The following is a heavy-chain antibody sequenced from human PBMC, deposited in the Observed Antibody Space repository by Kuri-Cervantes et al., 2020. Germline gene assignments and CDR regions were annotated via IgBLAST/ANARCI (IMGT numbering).Heavy chain of an antibody. D-gene: IGHD2/OR15-2a*01. J-gene: IGHJ5*02. CDR2: LYDSGSP. Sequence: GSLRLSCAVYGGSFSGYYWSWIRQPPGKGLEWIGYLYDSGSPKYNPSLKSRVTMFIDTSKNRFSLNLTSVTAADTAVYYCTRFLSTTTSNWFDPWGQGTLVTVSS. CDR3: TRFLSTTTSNWFDP. CDR1: GGSFSGYY. V-gene: IGHV4-59*01.